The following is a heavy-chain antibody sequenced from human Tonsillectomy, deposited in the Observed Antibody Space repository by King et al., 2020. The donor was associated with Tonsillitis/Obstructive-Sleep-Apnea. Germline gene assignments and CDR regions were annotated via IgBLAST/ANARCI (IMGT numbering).Heavy chain of an antibody. CDR1: GFTFSSYA. V-gene: IGHV3-30*04. D-gene: IGHD3-16*01. CDR2: ISYDGSNK. CDR3: HVPGDDAFDI. J-gene: IGHJ3*02. Sequence: VQLVESGGGVVQPGRSLRLSCAASGFTFSSYAMHWVRQAPGKGLEWVAVISYDGSNKYYVDSVKGRFTISRDNSKNTLYLQMNSLSAEDTAVYYCHVPGDDAFDIWGQGTMVTVSS.